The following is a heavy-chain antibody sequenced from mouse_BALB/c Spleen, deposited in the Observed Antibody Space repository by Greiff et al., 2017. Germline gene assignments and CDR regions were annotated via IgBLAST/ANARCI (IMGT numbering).Heavy chain of an antibody. CDR1: GFTFSSYA. CDR2: ISSGGST. V-gene: IGHV5-6-5*01. D-gene: IGHD1-1*01. CDR3: ARGLCFTTVVATRGAMDY. J-gene: IGHJ4*01. Sequence: EVHLVESGGGLVKPGGSLKLSCAASGFTFSSYAMSWVRQTPEKRLEWVASISSGGSTYYPDSVKGRFTISRDNARNILYLQMSSLRSEDTAMYYCARGLCFTTVVATRGAMDYWGQGTVVTVS.